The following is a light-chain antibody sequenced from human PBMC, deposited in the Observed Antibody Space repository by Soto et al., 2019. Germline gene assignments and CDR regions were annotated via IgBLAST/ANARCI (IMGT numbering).Light chain of an antibody. V-gene: IGKV1-39*01. Sequence: DIQMTQSPSSLSASVGDRVTITCRASQSISSYLNWYQQKPGKAPKLLIYAASSLQSGVPSRFSGSGSGTDFTLTISSLQPEDFPTYYCQHSYSTPLFAFGPGTKVDI. CDR3: QHSYSTPLFA. CDR2: AAS. J-gene: IGKJ3*01. CDR1: QSISSY.